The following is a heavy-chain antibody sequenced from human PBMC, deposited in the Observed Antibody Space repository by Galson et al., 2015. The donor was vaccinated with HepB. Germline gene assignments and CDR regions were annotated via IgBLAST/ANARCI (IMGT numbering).Heavy chain of an antibody. V-gene: IGHV3-11*06. CDR3: ARDRMGGALDI. D-gene: IGHD3-16*01. Sequence: SLRLSCAASGFTFSDYSMSWIRQAPGKGLEWVSNISSSRSYTNYADSVKGRFTISRDNAKNSLYLQMNSLRAEDTAVYHCARDRMGGALDIWGQGTMVTVSS. CDR1: GFTFSDYS. J-gene: IGHJ3*02. CDR2: ISSSRSYT.